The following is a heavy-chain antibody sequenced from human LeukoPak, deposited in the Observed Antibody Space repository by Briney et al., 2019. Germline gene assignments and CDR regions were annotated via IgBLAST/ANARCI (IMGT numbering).Heavy chain of an antibody. CDR2: IYSDGST. CDR1: GFTVSSNY. J-gene: IGHJ4*02. D-gene: IGHD1-14*01. CDR3: ATETNGRHYDY. Sequence: GGSLRLSCAASGFTVSSNYMSWVRQAPGKGLEWVSVIYSDGSTYYADSVKGRFTISRDNSKNTQYLQMNSLKAEDTAVYYGATETNGRHYDYWGQGTLLTVSS. V-gene: IGHV3-66*02.